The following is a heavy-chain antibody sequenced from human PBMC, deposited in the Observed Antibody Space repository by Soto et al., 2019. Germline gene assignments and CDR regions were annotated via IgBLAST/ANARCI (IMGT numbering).Heavy chain of an antibody. CDR2: IRNNGGAA. D-gene: IGHD3-9*01. V-gene: IGHV4-4*02. Sequence: QVQLQESGPGLVTPSGTLSLTCAVSSGSIFSSNWWSWVRQPPGKGLEWIGEIRNNGGAANYNPALRSRVIISVDTSKNEFSLKLFSVTAADTAVYYCARHLVMTGTRGFDHWGLGTLVTVSS. CDR1: SGSIFSSNW. CDR3: ARHLVMTGTRGFDH. J-gene: IGHJ4*02.